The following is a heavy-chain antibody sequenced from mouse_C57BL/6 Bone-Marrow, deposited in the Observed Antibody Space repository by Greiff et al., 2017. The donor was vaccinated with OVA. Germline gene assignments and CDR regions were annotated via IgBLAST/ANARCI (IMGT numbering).Heavy chain of an antibody. J-gene: IGHJ2*01. CDR3: ARAGDYDYDGGDYFDY. Sequence: VQVVESGPGLVQPSQSLSITCTVSGFSLTSYGVHWVRQSPGKGLEWLGVIWSGGSTDYNAAFISRLSISKDNSKSQVFFKMNSLQADDTAIYYCARAGDYDYDGGDYFDYWGQGTTLTVSS. V-gene: IGHV2-2*01. D-gene: IGHD2-4*01. CDR2: IWSGGST. CDR1: GFSLTSYG.